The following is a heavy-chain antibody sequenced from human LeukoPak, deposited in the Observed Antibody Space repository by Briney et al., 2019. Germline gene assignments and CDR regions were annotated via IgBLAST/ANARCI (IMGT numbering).Heavy chain of an antibody. CDR1: GFTFGTYW. CDR2: INSDGGTT. V-gene: IGHV3-74*01. Sequence: GGSLRLSCGASGFTFGTYWMHWVRQAPGKGLVWVSGINSDGGTTTYADSVRGRFTISRDNAKNSLYLQMNSLRAEDTAVYYCARGPAYGSGKFGPFDCWGQGTLVTVSS. J-gene: IGHJ4*02. CDR3: ARGPAYGSGKFGPFDC. D-gene: IGHD3-10*01.